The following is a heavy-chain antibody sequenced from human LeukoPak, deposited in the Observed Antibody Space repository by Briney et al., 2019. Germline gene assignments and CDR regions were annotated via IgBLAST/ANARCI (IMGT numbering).Heavy chain of an antibody. Sequence: GGSLRLSCAASGFTFSSYSMNWVRQAPGKGLEWVSSISSSSSYIYYADSVKGRFTISRDNAKNSLYLQMNSLRAEDTAMYYCARDPDCSSTSCYYYWYFDLWGRGTLVTVSS. J-gene: IGHJ2*01. V-gene: IGHV3-21*01. CDR1: GFTFSSYS. D-gene: IGHD2-2*01. CDR2: ISSSSSYI. CDR3: ARDPDCSSTSCYYYWYFDL.